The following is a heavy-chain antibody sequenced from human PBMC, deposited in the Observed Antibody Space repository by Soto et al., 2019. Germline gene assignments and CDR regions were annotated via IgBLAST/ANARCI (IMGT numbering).Heavy chain of an antibody. D-gene: IGHD6-13*01. CDR3: RRSSRYSTDV. CDR1: GGSISSSSY. CDR2: IYSIGSA. V-gene: IGHV4-39*01. J-gene: IGHJ6*02. Sequence: QLQLQESGPGLVKPSETLSLTCTVSGGSISSSSYWGWIRQPPGKGLEWIGSIYSIGSAYYNPSLESRVTIAVDTPKNQCSLKLSSVTAADTAGYCGRRSSRYSTDVWGQGPTVTVSS.